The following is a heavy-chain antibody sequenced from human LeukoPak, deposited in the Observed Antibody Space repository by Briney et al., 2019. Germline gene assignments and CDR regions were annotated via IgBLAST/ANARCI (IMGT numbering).Heavy chain of an antibody. J-gene: IGHJ6*02. V-gene: IGHV3-7*04. Sequence: GGSVRLFCAASGFTLSIYAMSGVPEARGEGLEWVAKIYHNGNVKHYLESVKGRFTSSRQNAKNSLYLPMSNLRAEDTAVYFSARGGGFDVWGQGATVTVS. CDR3: ARGGGFDV. D-gene: IGHD2-15*01. CDR2: IYHNGNVK. CDR1: GFTLSIYA.